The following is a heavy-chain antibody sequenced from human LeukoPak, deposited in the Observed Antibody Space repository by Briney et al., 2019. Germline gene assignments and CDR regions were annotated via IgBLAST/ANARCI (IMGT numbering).Heavy chain of an antibody. J-gene: IGHJ4*02. D-gene: IGHD3-10*01. CDR2: INHSGST. CDR1: GGSFSGYY. CDR3: ARGRYYGSGSYPVDY. V-gene: IGHV4-34*01. Sequence: SETLSLTCAVYGGSFSGYYWSWIRQPPGKGLEWIGEINHSGSTNYSPSLKSRVTISVDASKNQSSLKLSSVTAADTAVYYCARGRYYGSGSYPVDYWGQGTLVTVSS.